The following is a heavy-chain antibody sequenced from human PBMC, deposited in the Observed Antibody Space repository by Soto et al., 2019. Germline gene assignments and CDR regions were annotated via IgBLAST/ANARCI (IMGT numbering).Heavy chain of an antibody. Sequence: QVQLQESGPGLVKPSQTLSLTCTVSGGSISSGCYYWSWIRQHPGKGLEWIGYIYYSGRTYYNPSLMSRVTISVDTSKNQFSLELSSVTAADTAVYCCARACGRGVPFDYWGQGTLVTVSS. CDR2: IYYSGRT. J-gene: IGHJ4*02. V-gene: IGHV4-31*03. CDR1: GGSISSGCYY. CDR3: ARACGRGVPFDY. D-gene: IGHD3-10*01.